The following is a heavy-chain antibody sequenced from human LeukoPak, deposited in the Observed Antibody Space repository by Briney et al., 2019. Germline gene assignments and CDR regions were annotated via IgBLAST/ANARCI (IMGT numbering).Heavy chain of an antibody. CDR2: IQQDGNEK. CDR1: GFTFRNYW. CDR3: ARGMIVVVQDY. Sequence: GGSLRLSCAASGFTFRNYWLSWVRQVPGKGLEWVANIQQDGNEKYYVDSVKGRFTISRDNAKNSLYLQMDSLRAEDTAVYYCARGMIVVVQDYWGQGTLVTVSS. V-gene: IGHV3-7*03. J-gene: IGHJ4*02. D-gene: IGHD3-22*01.